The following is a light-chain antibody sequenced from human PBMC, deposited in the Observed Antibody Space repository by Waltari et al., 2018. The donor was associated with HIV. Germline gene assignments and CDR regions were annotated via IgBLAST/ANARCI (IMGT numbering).Light chain of an antibody. CDR2: GNN. CDR1: SSNIRASYY. J-gene: IGLJ3*02. Sequence: QSVLTQPPSVSGSPGQRVPIPCTGTSSNIRASYYVHWYRQLPGTAPQVLCYGNNNRPSGVPDRFSGSKSGTSASLAITGLQPEDESDYHCQSYDSTLSGWVFGGGTKLTVL. CDR3: QSYDSTLSGWV. V-gene: IGLV1-40*01.